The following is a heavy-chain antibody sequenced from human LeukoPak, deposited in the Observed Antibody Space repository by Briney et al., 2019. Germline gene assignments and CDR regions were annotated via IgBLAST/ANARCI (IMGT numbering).Heavy chain of an antibody. J-gene: IGHJ4*02. CDR3: ARGQGGAAADTFDY. CDR1: GYTFTSYC. V-gene: IGHV1-46*01. CDR2: INPSGGST. Sequence: APVKVSCKASGYTFTSYCIHWVRQAPGQGLEWMGIINPSGGSTSYAQKLQGRVTMTRDTSTSTFYMELSSLRSEDTAVYYCARGQGGAAADTFDYWGQGPLVTVSS. D-gene: IGHD6-13*01.